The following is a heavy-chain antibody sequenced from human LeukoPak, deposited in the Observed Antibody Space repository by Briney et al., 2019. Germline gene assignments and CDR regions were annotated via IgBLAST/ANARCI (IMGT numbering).Heavy chain of an antibody. CDR3: ASPGEGHAFDI. Sequence: SETLSLTCAVYGGSFSGYYWSWIRQPPGKGLEWIGEINHSGSTTYNPSLKSRVTISVDTSKNQFSLKLSSVTAADTAVYYCASPGEGHAFDIWGQGTMVTDSS. V-gene: IGHV4-34*01. D-gene: IGHD4-17*01. CDR1: GGSFSGYY. CDR2: INHSGST. J-gene: IGHJ3*02.